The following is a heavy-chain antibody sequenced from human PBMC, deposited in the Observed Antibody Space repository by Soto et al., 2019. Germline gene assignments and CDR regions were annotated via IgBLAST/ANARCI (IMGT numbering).Heavy chain of an antibody. V-gene: IGHV1-69*13. Sequence: ASVKVSCKASGGTLGTSAINWARQTPGQGLEWLGGFIPLYQTLNYAQKLQGRVTITADESTGTAYMRLTSLASDDTAVYYCATGVICIGYFTVDSWGQGTRVSVSA. CDR3: ATGVICIGYFTVDS. CDR2: FIPLYQTL. D-gene: IGHD3-3*01. CDR1: GGTLGTSA. J-gene: IGHJ4*02.